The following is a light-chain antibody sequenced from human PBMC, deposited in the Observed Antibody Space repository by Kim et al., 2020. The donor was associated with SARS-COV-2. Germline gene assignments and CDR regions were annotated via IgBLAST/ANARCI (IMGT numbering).Light chain of an antibody. V-gene: IGLV3-21*01. J-gene: IGLJ2*01. CDR1: SIESEG. CDR2: YDN. Sequence: SYELTQPPSVSVASGETAKMTCGGSSIESEGVHWYQQQPGRAPVLVIYYDNVRPSGIPERFSGSNSGSTATLTIRRVEAGDEADYYCQVWDSESYNPIFGGGTQLTVL. CDR3: QVWDSESYNPI.